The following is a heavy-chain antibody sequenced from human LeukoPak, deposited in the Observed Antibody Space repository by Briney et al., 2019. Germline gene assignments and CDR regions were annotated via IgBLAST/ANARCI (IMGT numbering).Heavy chain of an antibody. CDR2: ISSSSSYI. CDR1: GFTFSSYS. D-gene: IGHD3-16*02. V-gene: IGHV3-21*01. CDR3: ARAALNVWGSYRYFDY. J-gene: IGHJ4*02. Sequence: PGGSLRLSCAASGFTFSSYSMNWVRQAPGKGLEWVSSISSSSSYIYYADSVKGRFTISRDNAKNSLYLQMNSLRAEDTAVYYCARAALNVWGSYRYFDYWGQGTLVTVSS.